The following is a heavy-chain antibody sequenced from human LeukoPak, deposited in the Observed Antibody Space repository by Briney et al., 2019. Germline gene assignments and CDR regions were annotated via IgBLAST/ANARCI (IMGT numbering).Heavy chain of an antibody. CDR3: EGYDFWSGYYTVDY. J-gene: IGHJ4*02. CDR1: RFTFSSYG. D-gene: IGHD3-3*01. CDR2: ISGSGGST. Sequence: GGSLRLSCAASRFTFSSYGMSWVRQAPGKGLEWVSAISGSGGSTYYADSVKGRFTISRDNSKNTLYLQMNSLRAEDTAVYYCEGYDFWSGYYTVDYWGQGTLVTVSS. V-gene: IGHV3-23*01.